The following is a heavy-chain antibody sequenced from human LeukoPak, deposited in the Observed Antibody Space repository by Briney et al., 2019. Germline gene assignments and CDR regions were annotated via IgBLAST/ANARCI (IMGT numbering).Heavy chain of an antibody. CDR3: ARNFGVVIRFYYYMDV. V-gene: IGHV1-18*01. CDR1: GGTFSSYA. J-gene: IGHJ6*03. CDR2: ISAYNGNT. Sequence: ASVKVSCKASGGTFSSYAISWVRQAPGQGLEWMGWISAYNGNTNYAQKLQGRVTMTTDTSTSTAYMELRSLRSDDTAVYYCARNFGVVIRFYYYMDVWGKGTTVTVSS. D-gene: IGHD3-3*01.